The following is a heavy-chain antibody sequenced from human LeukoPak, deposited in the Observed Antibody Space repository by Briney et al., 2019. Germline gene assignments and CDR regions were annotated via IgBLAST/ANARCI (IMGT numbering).Heavy chain of an antibody. D-gene: IGHD2-2*01. J-gene: IGHJ4*02. CDR3: ASCSSTSCYFSNFDY. CDR2: ISSSSSYI. CDR1: GFTFSSYS. Sequence: GGSLRLSXAASGFTFSSYSMNWVRQAPGKGLEWVSSISSSSSYIYYADSVKGRFTISRDNAKNSLYLQMNSLRAEDAAVYYCASCSSTSCYFSNFDYWGQGTLVTVSS. V-gene: IGHV3-21*01.